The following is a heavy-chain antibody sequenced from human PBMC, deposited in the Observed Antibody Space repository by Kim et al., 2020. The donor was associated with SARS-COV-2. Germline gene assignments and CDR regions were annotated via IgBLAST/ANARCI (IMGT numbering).Heavy chain of an antibody. V-gene: IGHV4-59*01. Sequence: SETLSLTCTVSGGSISSYYWSWIRQPPGKGLEWIGYIYYSGSTNYNPSLKSRVTISVDTSKNQFSLKLSSVTAADTAVYYCARAGSSSFPFFGYGMDVWGQGTTVTVSS. CDR2: IYYSGST. CDR3: ARAGSSSFPFFGYGMDV. J-gene: IGHJ6*02. CDR1: GGSISSYY. D-gene: IGHD6-13*01.